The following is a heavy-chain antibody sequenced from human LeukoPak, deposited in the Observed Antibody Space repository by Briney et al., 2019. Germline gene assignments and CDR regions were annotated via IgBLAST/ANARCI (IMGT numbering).Heavy chain of an antibody. V-gene: IGHV3-15*01. CDR3: AADCGGNSVDY. D-gene: IGHD4-23*01. CDR2: IQRKTDGGTK. CDR1: GFTFSSAG. Sequence: PGGTLRLSCAASGFTFSSAGMSWVRQAPGKGLEWVGRIQRKTDGGTKDYAAPAKGRLTISRDDSKNTLYLQMNSLKTEDTAVYYCAADCGGNSVDYWGQGTLVTVSS. J-gene: IGHJ4*02.